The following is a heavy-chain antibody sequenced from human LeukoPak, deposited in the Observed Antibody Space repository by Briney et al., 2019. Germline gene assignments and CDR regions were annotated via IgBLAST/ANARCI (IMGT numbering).Heavy chain of an antibody. CDR2: ISSSSSYI. CDR1: GFTFSSYS. Sequence: GGSLRLSCAASGFTFSSYSMNWVRQAPGKGLEWVSSISSSSSYIYYADSVKGRFTISRDNAKNSLYLQMNSLRAEDTAVYYCARKDSGSYHNWFDPWAREPWSPSPQ. CDR3: ARKDSGSYHNWFDP. J-gene: IGHJ5*02. D-gene: IGHD1-26*01. V-gene: IGHV3-21*01.